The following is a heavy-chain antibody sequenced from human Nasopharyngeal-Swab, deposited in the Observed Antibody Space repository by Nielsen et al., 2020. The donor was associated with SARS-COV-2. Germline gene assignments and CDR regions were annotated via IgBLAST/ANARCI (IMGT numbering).Heavy chain of an antibody. V-gene: IGHV4-34*01. J-gene: IGHJ5*02. Sequence: GSLRLSCAVYGGSFSGYYWSWIRQPPGKGLEWIGEINHSGSTNYNPSLKSRVTISVDTSKNQFSLKLSSVTAADTAVYYCARGLSSYSSSTRRFDPWGQGTLVTVSS. D-gene: IGHD6-13*01. CDR1: GGSFSGYY. CDR3: ARGLSSYSSSTRRFDP. CDR2: INHSGST.